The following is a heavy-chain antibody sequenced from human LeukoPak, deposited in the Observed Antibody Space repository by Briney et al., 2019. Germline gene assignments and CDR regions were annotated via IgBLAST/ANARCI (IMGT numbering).Heavy chain of an antibody. Sequence: GASVKVSCKASGYTFSSYGISWVRQAPGQGLEWMGWISPNSGGTIYAQKFQGRVTMTRDTSISTAYMELSRLRSDDTAIYYCARDRYTWDSVRDHWGQGTLVTVSS. J-gene: IGHJ4*02. D-gene: IGHD1-26*01. V-gene: IGHV1-2*02. CDR3: ARDRYTWDSVRDH. CDR1: GYTFSSYG. CDR2: ISPNSGGT.